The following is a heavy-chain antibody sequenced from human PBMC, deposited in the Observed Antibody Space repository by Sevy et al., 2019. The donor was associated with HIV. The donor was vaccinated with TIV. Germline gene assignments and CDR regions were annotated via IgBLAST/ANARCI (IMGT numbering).Heavy chain of an antibody. J-gene: IGHJ5*02. CDR3: ARALPWGDWFDP. CDR1: GYTFTGYY. D-gene: IGHD3-16*01. Sequence: ASVKVSCKASGYTFTGYYMHWVRQAPGQGLEWMGWINPNRGGTNYAQKFQGRVTMTRDTSISTAYMELSRLRSDDTAVYYCARALPWGDWFDPWGQGTLVTVSS. V-gene: IGHV1-2*02. CDR2: INPNRGGT.